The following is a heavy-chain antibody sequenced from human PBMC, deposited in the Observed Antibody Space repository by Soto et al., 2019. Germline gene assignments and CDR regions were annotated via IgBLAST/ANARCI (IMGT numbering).Heavy chain of an antibody. V-gene: IGHV3-23*05. CDR1: GFTFSTYA. D-gene: IGHD3-10*01. CDR2: IKSSGSPT. CDR3: AKTPRGGASGDWYFDL. J-gene: IGHJ2*01. Sequence: EVQLLESGGGWVQPGGSLRLSCAASGFTFSTYAMTWVRLAPGRGLEWVLGIKSSGSPTDYPESVKGRFTISRDNLMNPLFLDMNGLRAEDTAIYYCAKTPRGGASGDWYFDLWGRGTLVTVSS.